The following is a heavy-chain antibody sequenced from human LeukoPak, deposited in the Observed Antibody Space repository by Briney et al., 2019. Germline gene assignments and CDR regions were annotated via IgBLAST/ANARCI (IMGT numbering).Heavy chain of an antibody. J-gene: IGHJ4*02. Sequence: GGSLRLSCAASGFSVSNNYMSWVRQAPGKGLEWVSVIYSGGTTSYADSVKGRFTISRDNSKNTLYLQMNSLRAEDTAVYYCARVPPGSAQFDYWGQGTLVTVSS. CDR3: ARVPPGSAQFDY. V-gene: IGHV3-66*01. CDR2: IYSGGTT. CDR1: GFSVSNNY. D-gene: IGHD3-10*01.